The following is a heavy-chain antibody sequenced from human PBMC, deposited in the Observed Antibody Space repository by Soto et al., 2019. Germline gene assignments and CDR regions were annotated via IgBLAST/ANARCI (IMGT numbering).Heavy chain of an antibody. CDR3: ARDVNSGLGRNWFDP. CDR1: GFTFSSYS. D-gene: IGHD6-19*01. CDR2: ISSSSSYI. Sequence: PGGSLRLSCAASGFTFSSYSMNWVRQAPGKGLEWVSSISSSSSYIYYADSVKGRFTISRDNAKNSLYLQTNSLRAEDTAVYYCARDVNSGLGRNWFDPWGQGTLVTVSS. J-gene: IGHJ5*02. V-gene: IGHV3-21*01.